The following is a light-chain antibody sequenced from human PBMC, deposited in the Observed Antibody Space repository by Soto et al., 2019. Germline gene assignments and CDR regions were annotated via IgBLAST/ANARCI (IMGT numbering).Light chain of an antibody. CDR1: SSNIASNT. CDR3: AAWDDSLSAYV. J-gene: IGLJ1*01. CDR2: SNN. V-gene: IGLV1-44*01. Sequence: QSVLTQPPSASGTRGQRVTISCSGSSSNIASNTVNWYQQLPGTSPKLLISSNNQRPSGVPDRFSASKSGTSASLAISGLQSEDEADYYCAAWDDSLSAYVFGTGTKVTVL.